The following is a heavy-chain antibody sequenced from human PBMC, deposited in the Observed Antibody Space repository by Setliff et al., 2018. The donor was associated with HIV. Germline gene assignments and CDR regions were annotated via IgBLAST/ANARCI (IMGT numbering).Heavy chain of an antibody. J-gene: IGHJ4*02. Sequence: SETLSLTCTVSGGSISRSDYYWGWIRQPPGKGLEWIGSFYDGGSTYYNPSLKSRVTISVDTSKNQFSLKLSSVTAADTAVYYCARVDCSGGSCYSPAYWGQGTLVTVSS. D-gene: IGHD2-15*01. CDR3: ARVDCSGGSCYSPAY. V-gene: IGHV4-39*01. CDR1: GGSISRSDYY. CDR2: FYDGGST.